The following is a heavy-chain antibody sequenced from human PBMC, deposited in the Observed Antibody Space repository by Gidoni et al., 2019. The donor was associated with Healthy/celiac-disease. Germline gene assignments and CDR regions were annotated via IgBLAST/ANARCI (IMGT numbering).Heavy chain of an antibody. J-gene: IGHJ4*02. CDR1: GFTFSSYG. CDR3: ANERGSGDNDY. Sequence: QVQLVESGGGVVQPGRSLRLSCAASGFTFSSYGMHWVRQAPGKGLEWVAVISYDGSNKYYADSVKGRFTISRDNSKNTLYLQMNSLRAEDTAVYYCANERGSGDNDYWGQGTLVTVSS. D-gene: IGHD6-19*01. V-gene: IGHV3-30*18. CDR2: ISYDGSNK.